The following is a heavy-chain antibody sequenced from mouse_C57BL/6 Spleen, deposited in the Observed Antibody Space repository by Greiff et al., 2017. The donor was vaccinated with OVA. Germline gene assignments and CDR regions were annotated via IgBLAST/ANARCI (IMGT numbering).Heavy chain of an antibody. D-gene: IGHD2-4*01. J-gene: IGHJ2*01. CDR3: ARLEVYYDYDETFDY. V-gene: IGHV1-81*01. Sequence: QVQLKESGAELARPGASVKLSCKASGYTFTSYGISWVKQRTGQGLEWIGELYPRSGNTYYNEKFKGKATLTADKSSSTAYMELRSLTSEDSAVYFCARLEVYYDYDETFDYWGQGTTLTVSS. CDR2: LYPRSGNT. CDR1: GYTFTSYG.